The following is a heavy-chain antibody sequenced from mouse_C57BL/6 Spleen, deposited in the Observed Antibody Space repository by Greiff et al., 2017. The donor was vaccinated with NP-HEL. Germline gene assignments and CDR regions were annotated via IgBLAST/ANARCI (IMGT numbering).Heavy chain of an antibody. Sequence: EVQLVESGGDLVKPGGSLKLSCAASGFTFSSYGMSWVRQTPDKRLAWVATISSGGSSTYYPDSVKGRFTISRDNAKNTPYLQMSSLKSEDTAMYYCARAQTPQAMDYWGQGTSVTVSS. CDR1: GFTFSSYG. J-gene: IGHJ4*01. V-gene: IGHV5-6*01. CDR3: ARAQTPQAMDY. D-gene: IGHD3-2*02. CDR2: ISSGGSST.